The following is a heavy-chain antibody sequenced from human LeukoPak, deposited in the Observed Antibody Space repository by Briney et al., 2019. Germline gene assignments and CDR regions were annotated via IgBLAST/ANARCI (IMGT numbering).Heavy chain of an antibody. D-gene: IGHD2-2*01. CDR1: GYTFTSYG. CDR2: ISAYNGNT. Sequence: ASVKVSCKASGYTFTSYGISGVRQAPGQGLEWMGWISAYNGNTNYAQKLQGRVTMTTDTSTRTAYMELRSLRSDDTAVYYCAREDCSSTSCQGSGDWFDPWGQGTLVTVSS. V-gene: IGHV1-18*01. CDR3: AREDCSSTSCQGSGDWFDP. J-gene: IGHJ5*02.